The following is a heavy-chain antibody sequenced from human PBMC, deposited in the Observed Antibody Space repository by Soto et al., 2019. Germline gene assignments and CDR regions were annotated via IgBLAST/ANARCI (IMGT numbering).Heavy chain of an antibody. D-gene: IGHD3-9*01. V-gene: IGHV1-24*01. CDR1: GYTLTELS. CDR3: ATASDYYDILTGYYRRHFDY. J-gene: IGHJ4*02. Sequence: GASVKVSCKVSGYTLTELSMHWVRQAPGKGLEWMGGFDPEDGETIYAQKFQGRVTMTEDTSTDTAYMELSSLRSEDTAVYYCATASDYYDILTGYYRRHFDYWGQGTLVTVSS. CDR2: FDPEDGET.